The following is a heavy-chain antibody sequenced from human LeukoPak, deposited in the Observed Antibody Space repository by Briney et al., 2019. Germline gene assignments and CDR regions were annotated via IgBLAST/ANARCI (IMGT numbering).Heavy chain of an antibody. D-gene: IGHD6-19*01. CDR1: GFTFSSYS. J-gene: IGHJ4*02. Sequence: GGSLRLSCAASGFTFSSYSMNWVHQAPGKGLEWVSSISSSSSYIYYADSVKGRFTISRDNAKNSLYLQMNSLRAEDTAVYYCARDVYSSGWTFDYWGQGTLVTVSS. CDR2: ISSSSSYI. CDR3: ARDVYSSGWTFDY. V-gene: IGHV3-21*01.